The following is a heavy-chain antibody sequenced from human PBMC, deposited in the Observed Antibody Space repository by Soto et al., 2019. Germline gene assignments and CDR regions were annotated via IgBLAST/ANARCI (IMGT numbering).Heavy chain of an antibody. CDR1: GFTFSNYA. CDR3: EKDPMRAPFDS. CDR2: ITGRGGGT. J-gene: IGHJ4*02. V-gene: IGHV3-23*01. Sequence: GGSLRLSCAASGFTFSNYAMTWVRQAPGKGLEWVSSITGRGGGTFYAESVKGRFTISRDNARNTLYLQMTSLRAEDTALYYCEKDPMRAPFDSWGQGTLVTVFS.